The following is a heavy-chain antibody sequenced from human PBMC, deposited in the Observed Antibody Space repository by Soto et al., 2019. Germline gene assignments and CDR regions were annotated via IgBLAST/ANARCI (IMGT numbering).Heavy chain of an antibody. CDR1: GGSFSGYY. D-gene: IGHD3-16*02. CDR3: ARGQLYYDYIWGSYRRFDP. Sequence: SETLSLTCAVYGGSFSGYYWSWIRQPPGKGLEWFGEINHSGSTNYNPSLKSRVTISVDTSKNQFSLKLSSVTAADTAVYYCARGQLYYDYIWGSYRRFDPWGQGTLVTVSS. J-gene: IGHJ5*02. V-gene: IGHV4-34*01. CDR2: INHSGST.